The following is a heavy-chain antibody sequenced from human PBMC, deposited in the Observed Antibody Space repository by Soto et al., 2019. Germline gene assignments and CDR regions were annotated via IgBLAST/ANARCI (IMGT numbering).Heavy chain of an antibody. V-gene: IGHV3-72*01. CDR2: LKDRSQNYAT. CDR1: GFSVSGWY. Sequence: EVQLVESGGGLVQPGGSARLSCAASGFSVSGWYMDWVRQAPGKGLEWVARLKDRSQNYATEYAASVKGRFTVSRHASQNSMYLQMNSLKIDDTAVYYCAREGDARWLESWGQGTLVTVS. J-gene: IGHJ5*01. D-gene: IGHD1-26*01. CDR3: AREGDARWLES.